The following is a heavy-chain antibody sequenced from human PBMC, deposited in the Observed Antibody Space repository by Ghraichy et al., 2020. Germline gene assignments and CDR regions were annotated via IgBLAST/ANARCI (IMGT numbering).Heavy chain of an antibody. CDR3: ARSDSFHFTGMYYFDY. CDR1: GYSISNGYY. J-gene: IGHJ4*02. V-gene: IGHV4-38-2*02. CDR2: IFHSGST. D-gene: IGHD3-9*01. Sequence: SQTHSLTCTVSGYSISNGYYWGWIRQPPGKGLEWIGAIFHSGSTYYKTSLKGRVTISVDTSKNQFSLKLSSVTAADTAVYYCARSDSFHFTGMYYFDYWGQGTQVTVSS.